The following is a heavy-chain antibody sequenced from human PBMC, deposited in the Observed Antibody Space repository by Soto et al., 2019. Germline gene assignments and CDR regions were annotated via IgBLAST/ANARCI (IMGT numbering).Heavy chain of an antibody. CDR1: GGSVSGGSYS. D-gene: IGHD1-26*01. J-gene: IGHJ4*02. CDR3: ARGHTGIFHFDY. Sequence: PSETLSLTCTVSGGSVSGGSYSWSWIRQPPGKGLEWIGYIYYTGSTNYIPSLKSRVTISVDTSTNQFSLKLSSVTAADTAVYYCARGHTGIFHFDYWGQGTLVTVSS. V-gene: IGHV4-61*01. CDR2: IYYTGST.